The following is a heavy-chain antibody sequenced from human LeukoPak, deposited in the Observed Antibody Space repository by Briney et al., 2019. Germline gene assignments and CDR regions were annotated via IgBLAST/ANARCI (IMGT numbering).Heavy chain of an antibody. V-gene: IGHV4-39*01. Sequence: SETLSLTCAVSGGSISSRDYYWGWIRQPPGKGLEWIGSIYHSGSAYYNPSLKSRVTISVDTSKNQFSLELSSVTAADTAVYYCARHLLRWYFDYWGQGTLVTVSS. J-gene: IGHJ4*02. CDR2: IYHSGSA. D-gene: IGHD2-15*01. CDR1: GGSISSRDYY. CDR3: ARHLLRWYFDY.